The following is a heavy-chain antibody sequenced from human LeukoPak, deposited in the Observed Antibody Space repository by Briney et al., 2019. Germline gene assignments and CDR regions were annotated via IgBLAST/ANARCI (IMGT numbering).Heavy chain of an antibody. D-gene: IGHD4-17*01. CDR1: GGSIRSSSYY. V-gene: IGHV4-39*01. CDR3: ARHAPIKTTVTTSHAFDI. Sequence: SETLSLTCTVSGGSIRSSSYYWGWIRQSPGKGLEWIGSIYYSGNTYYYPPLKSRVTISVDTSKNQFSLRLSSVTAADTAVYYCARHAPIKTTVTTSHAFDIWGQGTMVTVSS. J-gene: IGHJ3*02. CDR2: IYYSGNT.